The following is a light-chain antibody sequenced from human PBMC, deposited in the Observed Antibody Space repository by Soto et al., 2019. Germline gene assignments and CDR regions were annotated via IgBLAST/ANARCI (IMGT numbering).Light chain of an antibody. CDR3: QKFNTAPLT. CDR1: QDISVY. J-gene: IGKJ5*01. V-gene: IGKV1-27*01. CDR2: SAS. Sequence: DIQMTQSPSSLSASVGDRVTITCRASQDISVYLAWYQQKPGNVPKLLIYSASTLQSGVPSRFSGSGSGTDFTLTISSLQPEDVATYYCQKFNTAPLTFGQGTRLEI.